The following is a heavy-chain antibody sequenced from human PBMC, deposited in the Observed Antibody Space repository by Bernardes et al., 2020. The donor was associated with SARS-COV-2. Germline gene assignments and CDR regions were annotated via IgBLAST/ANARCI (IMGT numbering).Heavy chain of an antibody. J-gene: IGHJ4*02. CDR2: ITVNSDKI. V-gene: IGHV3-23*01. CDR1: GFTFSRYA. CDR3: ARAEGSIDPFQY. Sequence: GGSLRLSCAASGFTFSRYAMSWVRQAPGKGPEWVSSITVNSDKIDYADSVKGRFTVSRDNSKDTLFLQMDSLRVEDTALYYCARAEGSIDPFQYWGQGTLVTISS.